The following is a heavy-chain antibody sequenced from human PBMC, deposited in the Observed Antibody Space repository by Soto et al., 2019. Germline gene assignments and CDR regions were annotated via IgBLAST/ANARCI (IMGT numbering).Heavy chain of an antibody. CDR2: ISWDDDK. Sequence: QITLKESGPTLGKPTQTLTLTCTFSGFSLSTPGVGVGWIRQPPETALEWLELISWDDDKRYSPSLRSRVTITKDTSKNQVVVIMTNMDPVDTATYYRAHRRWSSTAGFYFDYWGQGTLVTVSS. CDR3: AHRRWSSTAGFYFDY. CDR1: GFSLSTPGVG. V-gene: IGHV2-5*02. D-gene: IGHD6-13*01. J-gene: IGHJ4*02.